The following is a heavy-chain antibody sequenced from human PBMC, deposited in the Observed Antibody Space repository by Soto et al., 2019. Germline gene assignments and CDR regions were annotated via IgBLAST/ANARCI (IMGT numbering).Heavy chain of an antibody. V-gene: IGHV4-30-4*01. J-gene: IGHJ5*02. Sequence: SETLSLTCTVSGVYISSGDYYWSWIRQPPGKGLEWIGYIYYSGSTYYNPSLKSRVTISVDTSKNQFSLKLSSVTAADTAVYYCARQNSFFWFDPWGQGTLVTVSS. CDR1: GVYISSGDYY. CDR3: ARQNSFFWFDP. CDR2: IYYSGST. D-gene: IGHD2-15*01.